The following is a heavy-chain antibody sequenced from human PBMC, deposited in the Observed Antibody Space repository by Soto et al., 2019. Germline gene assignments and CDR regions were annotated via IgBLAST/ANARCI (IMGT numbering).Heavy chain of an antibody. CDR2: IYYSGST. J-gene: IGHJ5*02. CDR1: GGSISSYY. D-gene: IGHD6-19*01. CDR3: ARFIAVAGTYWFDP. Sequence: PSETLSLTCTVSGGSISSYYWSWIRQPPGKGLEWIGYIYYSGSTNYNPSLKSRVTISVDTSKNQFSLKLSSVTAADTAVYYCARFIAVAGTYWFDPWGQGTLVNVSS. V-gene: IGHV4-59*08.